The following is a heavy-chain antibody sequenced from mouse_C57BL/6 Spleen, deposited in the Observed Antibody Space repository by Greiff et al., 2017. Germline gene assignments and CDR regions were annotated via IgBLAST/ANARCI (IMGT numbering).Heavy chain of an antibody. J-gene: IGHJ3*01. V-gene: IGHV1-54*01. D-gene: IGHD2-4*01. CDR1: GYAFTNYL. CDR2: INPGSGGT. CDR3: ARGADYDYDSLFAY. Sequence: QVQLQQSGAELVRPGTSVKVSCKASGYAFTNYLIEWVKQRPGQGLEWIGVINPGSGGTNYNEKFKGKATLTADKSSSTAYMQLSSLTSEDSAVFFCARGADYDYDSLFAYWGQGTLVTVSA.